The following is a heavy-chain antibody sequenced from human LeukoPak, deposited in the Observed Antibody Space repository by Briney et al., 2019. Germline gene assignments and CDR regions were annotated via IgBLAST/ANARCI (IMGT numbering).Heavy chain of an antibody. V-gene: IGHV3-48*03. D-gene: IGHD2-21*02. J-gene: IGHJ4*02. Sequence: QPGGSLRLSCAASGFIFSGYEFNWVRQAPGKGLEWVSYISAGGTTIYYAESVKGRFTVSRDNAKNSLYLQMNSLGTEDTAVYYCAREAPSCLGDCNDHWGQGTLVTVSS. CDR1: GFIFSGYE. CDR3: AREAPSCLGDCNDH. CDR2: ISAGGTTI.